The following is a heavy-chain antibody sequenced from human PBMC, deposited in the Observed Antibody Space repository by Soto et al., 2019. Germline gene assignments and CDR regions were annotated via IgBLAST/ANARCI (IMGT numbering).Heavy chain of an antibody. V-gene: IGHV1-69*02. CDR2: IIPIVGLT. Sequence: QVQLVQSGSEVKNPGSSVKVSCRASGGSLSSYPITWVRQAPGQGLEWMGRIIPIVGLTNYAQKLQGRVTITADKYTSTAYMELSSLRSDDTAVYYCARPSGGHDSGVNYMDVLGKGNTVIVSS. J-gene: IGHJ6*03. D-gene: IGHD2-8*02. CDR3: ARPSGGHDSGVNYMDV. CDR1: GGSLSSYP.